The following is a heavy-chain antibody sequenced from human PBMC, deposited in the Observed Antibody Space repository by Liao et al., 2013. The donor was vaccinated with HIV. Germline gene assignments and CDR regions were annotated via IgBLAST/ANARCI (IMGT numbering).Heavy chain of an antibody. CDR3: ARGGADYMDV. J-gene: IGHJ6*03. CDR1: GGSLRDSY. V-gene: IGHV4-34*01. Sequence: QVELLQWGAGLLKTSDTLSLTCGIYGGSLRDSYWSWIRQPPGKGLECIGEINHSGYTNYNPSLKSRLTMSLDTSKNQFSLRLSSVTAADTAVYYCARGGADYMDVWGKGTTVTVSS. D-gene: IGHD3-16*01. CDR2: INHSGYT.